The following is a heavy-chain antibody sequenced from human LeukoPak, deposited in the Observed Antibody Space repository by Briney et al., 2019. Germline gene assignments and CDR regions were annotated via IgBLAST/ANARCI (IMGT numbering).Heavy chain of an antibody. CDR2: ISSSSGSI. CDR3: ARVSSGSCSY. CDR1: GFTFSSYS. V-gene: IGHV3-48*02. J-gene: IGHJ4*02. Sequence: GGSLRLSCAASGFTFSSYSMNWVRQAPGKGLEWVSYISSSSGSIFYADSVKGRFTISRDNAKNSLYLQMNSLRDEDTAVYYCARVSSGSCSYWGQGALVTVSS. D-gene: IGHD1-26*01.